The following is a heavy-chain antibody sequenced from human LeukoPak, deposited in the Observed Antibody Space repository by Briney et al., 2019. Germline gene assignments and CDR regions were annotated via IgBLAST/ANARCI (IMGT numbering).Heavy chain of an antibody. D-gene: IGHD2-2*01. J-gene: IGHJ4*02. CDR2: LSSNSTST. Sequence: PGGSLRLSCAASRFTFSAYSFDWVRQAPGKGLERLSYLSSNSTSTYYADSVKGRFTISRDDAKNSLYLQMNSLRAEDTAVYYCARAYSGGGIVVVPAANWGQGTLVTVSS. CDR1: RFTFSAYS. V-gene: IGHV3-48*04. CDR3: ARAYSGGGIVVVPAAN.